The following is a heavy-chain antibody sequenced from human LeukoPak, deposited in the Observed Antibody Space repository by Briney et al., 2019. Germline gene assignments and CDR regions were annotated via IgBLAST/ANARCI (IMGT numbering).Heavy chain of an antibody. V-gene: IGHV4-34*01. Sequence: PSETLSLTCTVYGGSFTSDYWTWIRQPPGKGLEWIGEVHHSGKTNYKPSLRSRVTISLDTSKNQFSLNLASVTAADTAVYYCARGFSLGWVDYWGQGTLVTVSS. CDR2: VHHSGKT. CDR3: ARGFSLGWVDY. D-gene: IGHD6-19*01. CDR1: GGSFTSDY. J-gene: IGHJ4*02.